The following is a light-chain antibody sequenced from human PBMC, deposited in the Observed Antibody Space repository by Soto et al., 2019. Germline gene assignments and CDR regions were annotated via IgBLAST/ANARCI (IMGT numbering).Light chain of an antibody. V-gene: IGKV1-39*01. Sequence: DIQMTQSPSSLSASLGDRVTITCRASQTINNYLHWYQQRPGEAPKLLMYSASNLQTGVPPRFSGSGSGTHFTLTISSLQPEDFATYHCQQSSSTPHTFGQGTIVEIK. J-gene: IGKJ2*01. CDR1: QTINNY. CDR3: QQSSSTPHT. CDR2: SAS.